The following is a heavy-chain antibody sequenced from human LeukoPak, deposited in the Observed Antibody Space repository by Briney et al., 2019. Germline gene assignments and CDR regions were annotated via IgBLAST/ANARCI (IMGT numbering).Heavy chain of an antibody. Sequence: GGSLRLSCAASGFTFSGYWVHWVRQTPGKGLVWVSRINSDGSSTIYADSVKGRLTISRAKDKNTLYLQMNSLRAEDTAVYYCARGYFYYYMDVWGKGTTVTVSS. V-gene: IGHV3-74*01. J-gene: IGHJ6*03. CDR3: ARGYFYYYMDV. CDR2: INSDGSST. CDR1: GFTFSGYW.